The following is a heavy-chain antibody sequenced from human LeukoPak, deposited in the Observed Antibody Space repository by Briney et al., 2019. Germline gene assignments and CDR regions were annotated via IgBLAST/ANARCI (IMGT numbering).Heavy chain of an antibody. D-gene: IGHD5-24*01. CDR3: ARSRDGYHHGLL. CDR1: AFMFSKYD. CDR2: IASHAGDA. V-gene: IGHV3-30*03. J-gene: IGHJ4*02. Sequence: GGSLRLSCTISAFMFSKYDMNWVRQTPGKGLEWVAVIASHAGDAHYSDSVKGRFTISRDIFENTLYLQMNSLRAEDTGLYYCARSRDGYHHGLLWGRGTLVIVSS.